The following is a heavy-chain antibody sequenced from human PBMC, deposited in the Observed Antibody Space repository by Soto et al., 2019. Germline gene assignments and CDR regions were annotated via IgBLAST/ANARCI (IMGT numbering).Heavy chain of an antibody. CDR1: GFTFSSYV. CDR3: VDGGPLGY. D-gene: IGHD3-16*01. CDR2: ITGSGGGT. Sequence: DVQLLESGGGLFQPGESLRLSCAASGFTFSSYVMSWVRQAPGKGLEWVSSITGSGGGTDYADSVKGRFTISRDNSKNALYLKENRMSSEDTDMYYCVDGGPLGYWSQGTLDTVAS. J-gene: IGHJ4*02. V-gene: IGHV3-23*01.